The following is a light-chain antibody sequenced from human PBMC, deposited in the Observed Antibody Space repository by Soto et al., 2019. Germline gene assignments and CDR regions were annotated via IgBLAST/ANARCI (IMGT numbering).Light chain of an antibody. CDR3: QQDNSFPIT. CDR1: QSIDKY. Sequence: VQVDQYPSPLSASVGDKVPITCPASQSIDKYLNWYQQKPGKAPKLLIHDASNLQTGVPSRYSGSGYGTDFTFTISSLQPEDIATYYCQQDNSFPITFGQGTRLEIK. J-gene: IGKJ5*01. V-gene: IGKV1-33*01. CDR2: DAS.